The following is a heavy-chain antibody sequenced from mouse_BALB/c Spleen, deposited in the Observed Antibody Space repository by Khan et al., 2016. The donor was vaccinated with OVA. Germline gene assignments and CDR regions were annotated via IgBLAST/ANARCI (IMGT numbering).Heavy chain of an antibody. V-gene: IGHV3-2*02. CDR3: KRYDEYEGYAMDY. D-gene: IGHD2-4*01. CDR2: ISYSGST. J-gene: IGHJ4*01. CDR1: GYSITSDYA. Sequence: EVQLQESGPGLVKPSQSLSLTCTVTGYSITSDYAWNWIRQFPGNKLEWMGYISYSGSTRYNPSLKSRISITRDTSKNQFFLQLNSVTTEDTATYYCKRYDEYEGYAMDYWGQGTSVTVSS.